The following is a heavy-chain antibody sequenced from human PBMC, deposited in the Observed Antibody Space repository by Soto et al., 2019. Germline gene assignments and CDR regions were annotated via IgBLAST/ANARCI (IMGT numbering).Heavy chain of an antibody. J-gene: IGHJ4*02. D-gene: IGHD3-3*01. Sequence: SVKVSCKASGGTFSSYAISWLRQAPGQGLEWMGGIIPIFGTANYAQRFQGRVTITADKSPSTAYMELSSLRSEDTAVYYCARITTCDFWSGHSSYFDYWGQGTLVTVSS. CDR3: ARITTCDFWSGHSSYFDY. CDR1: GGTFSSYA. V-gene: IGHV1-69*06. CDR2: IIPIFGTA.